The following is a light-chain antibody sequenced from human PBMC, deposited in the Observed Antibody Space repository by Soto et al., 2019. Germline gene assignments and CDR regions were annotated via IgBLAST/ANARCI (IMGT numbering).Light chain of an antibody. J-gene: IGKJ4*01. V-gene: IGKV3-15*01. Sequence: EIVMTQSPATLSVSPGERATLSCRASQSVSSNLAWYQQKPGQAPRLLIYGASTRATGIPARFSGSGSGTEFTLNISSLQFEDFAVYYCQQYNNWLTFGGGTKVEIK. CDR1: QSVSSN. CDR3: QQYNNWLT. CDR2: GAS.